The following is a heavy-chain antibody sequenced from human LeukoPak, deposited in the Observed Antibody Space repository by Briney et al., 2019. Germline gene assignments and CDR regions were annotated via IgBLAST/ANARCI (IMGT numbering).Heavy chain of an antibody. J-gene: IGHJ4*02. D-gene: IGHD5-12*01. CDR1: GFTFSSYG. CDR2: ISGSGGST. CDR3: AKFHNEIQNSGYAGEVDY. V-gene: IGHV3-23*01. Sequence: GGSLRLSCAASGFTFSSYGMSWVRQAPGKGLEWVSAISGSGGSTYYADSVKGRFTISRDNSKNTLYLQMNSLRAEDTAVYYCAKFHNEIQNSGYAGEVDYWGQGTLVTVSS.